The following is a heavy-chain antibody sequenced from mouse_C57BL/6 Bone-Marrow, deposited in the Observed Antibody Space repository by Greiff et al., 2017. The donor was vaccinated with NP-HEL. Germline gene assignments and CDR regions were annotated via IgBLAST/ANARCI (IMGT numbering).Heavy chain of an antibody. CDR1: GFTFSDYY. Sequence: EVQRVESEGGLVQPGSSMKLSCTASGFTFSDYYMAWVRQVPEKGLEWVANINYDGSSTYYLDSLKSRFIISRDNAKNILYLQMSSLKSEDTATYYCARDDGNSEFDYWGQGTTLTVSS. J-gene: IGHJ2*01. CDR2: INYDGSST. V-gene: IGHV5-16*01. CDR3: ARDDGNSEFDY. D-gene: IGHD2-1*01.